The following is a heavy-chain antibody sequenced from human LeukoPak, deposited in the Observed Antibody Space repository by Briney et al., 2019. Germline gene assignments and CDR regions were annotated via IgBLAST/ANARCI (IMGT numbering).Heavy chain of an antibody. D-gene: IGHD6-19*01. CDR2: IPYDGSEI. CDR3: AKDRGVAGTMAD. Sequence: GRSLRLSCAASGFTFSSYGMHWVRQAPSKGLEWVTVIPYDGSEIHYADSVKGRFTISRDNSKNTLYLQMNSLRTEDTAVYHCAKDRGVAGTMADWGQGTLVIVSS. V-gene: IGHV3-30*18. J-gene: IGHJ4*02. CDR1: GFTFSSYG.